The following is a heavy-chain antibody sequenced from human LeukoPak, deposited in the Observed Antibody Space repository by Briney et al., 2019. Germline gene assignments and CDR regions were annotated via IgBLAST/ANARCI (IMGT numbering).Heavy chain of an antibody. V-gene: IGHV3-23*01. CDR1: GFTFSSYA. CDR3: AKNPYGSGSYFNLHFDY. D-gene: IGHD3-10*01. J-gene: IGHJ4*02. Sequence: PGGSLRLSCAASGFTFSSYAMSWVRQAPGKGLEWVSVISGSGGSTYYADSVKGRLTISRDNSKNTLYLQMNSLRAEDTAVYYCAKNPYGSGSYFNLHFDYWGQGTLVTVSS. CDR2: ISGSGGST.